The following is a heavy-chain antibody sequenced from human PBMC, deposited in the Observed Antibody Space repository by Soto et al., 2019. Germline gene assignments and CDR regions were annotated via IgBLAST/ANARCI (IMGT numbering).Heavy chain of an antibody. CDR2: IWYDGSNK. D-gene: IGHD5-18*01. V-gene: IGHV3-33*01. Sequence: GGSLRLSCAASGFTFSSYGMHWVRQAPGKGLEWVAVIWYDGSNKYYADSVKGRFTISRDNSKNTLYLQMNSLRAEDTAVYYCARPRMATAAGYYYGMDVWGQGTTVTV. CDR1: GFTFSSYG. J-gene: IGHJ6*02. CDR3: ARPRMATAAGYYYGMDV.